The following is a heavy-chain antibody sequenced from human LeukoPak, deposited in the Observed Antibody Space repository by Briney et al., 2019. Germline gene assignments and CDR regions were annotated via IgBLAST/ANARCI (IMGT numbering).Heavy chain of an antibody. V-gene: IGHV3-30*04. J-gene: IGHJ6*03. D-gene: IGHD3-10*01. CDR2: ISYDGSNK. Sequence: GGSLRLSCAASGFTFSSYAMHWVRQAPGKGLEWVAVISYDGSNKYYADSVKGRFTISRDNSKNTLYLQMNSLRAEDTAVYYCARDYYGSGRSIYYYYYMDVWGKGTTVTVSS. CDR1: GFTFSSYA. CDR3: ARDYYGSGRSIYYYYYMDV.